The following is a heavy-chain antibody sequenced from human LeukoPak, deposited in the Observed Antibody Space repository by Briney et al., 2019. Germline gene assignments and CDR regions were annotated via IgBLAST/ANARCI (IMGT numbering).Heavy chain of an antibody. D-gene: IGHD6-6*01. CDR2: IYYRGNT. V-gene: IGHV4-59*01. CDR3: ARDSPPQYASSSAGFDY. J-gene: IGHJ4*02. Sequence: SETRSLTCTVSGDSIRNYYWSWIRQPPGKGLEGIGYIYYRGNTNYNPSLRSRVIISIDTSKNQFSLKMSSVTAADTAVYFCARDSPPQYASSSAGFDYWGQGTLVPVSS. CDR1: GDSIRNYY.